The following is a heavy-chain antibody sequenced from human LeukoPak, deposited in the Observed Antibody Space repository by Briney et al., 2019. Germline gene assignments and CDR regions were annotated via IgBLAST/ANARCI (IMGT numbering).Heavy chain of an antibody. D-gene: IGHD3-10*01. Sequence: GGSLRLSCAASGLNFGGSAMGWFRQAPGKGLEWVAFIRSKTYGGTTEYAASVNGRFIISRDDSKTIAYLQMNSLEIEDTAVYYCARVRGVRGSSAKYYFYYGADVWGQGTTVTVSS. V-gene: IGHV3-49*03. CDR2: IRSKTYGGTT. CDR1: GLNFGGSA. CDR3: ARVRGVRGSSAKYYFYYGADV. J-gene: IGHJ6*02.